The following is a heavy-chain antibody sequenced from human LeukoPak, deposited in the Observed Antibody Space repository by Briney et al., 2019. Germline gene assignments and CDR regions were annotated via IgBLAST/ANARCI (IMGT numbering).Heavy chain of an antibody. Sequence: SETLSLTCTVSGGSIISGAYYWSWIRQHPGKGLEWIAYVHYSGSTYYNPSLKSRFTISVDTSQNQFSLKLRSVTAADTAVYYCAGDSGDSAFDYWGQGTLVTVSS. J-gene: IGHJ4*02. D-gene: IGHD2-21*02. V-gene: IGHV4-31*03. CDR3: AGDSGDSAFDY. CDR2: VHYSGST. CDR1: GGSIISGAYY.